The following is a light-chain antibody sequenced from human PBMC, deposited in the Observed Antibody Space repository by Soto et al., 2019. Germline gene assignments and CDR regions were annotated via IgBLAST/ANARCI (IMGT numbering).Light chain of an antibody. Sequence: EIVLTQSPGTLSLSPGERATLSCRARQSVSSNYLAWYQQKPGQAPRLLIYGASNRATGISDRFSGSGSGTDFTLTISRLEPEDFAVYYCQQYGGSPWTFGQGTKVDIK. CDR2: GAS. CDR3: QQYGGSPWT. V-gene: IGKV3-20*01. J-gene: IGKJ1*01. CDR1: QSVSSNY.